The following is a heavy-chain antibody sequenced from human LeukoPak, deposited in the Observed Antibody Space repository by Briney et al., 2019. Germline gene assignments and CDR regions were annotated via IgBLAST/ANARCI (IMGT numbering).Heavy chain of an antibody. CDR1: GFTFSSYG. D-gene: IGHD6-13*01. V-gene: IGHV3-23*01. Sequence: QPGGSLRLSCAASGFTFSSYGMSWVRQAPGKGLEWVSAISGSGGSTYYADSVKGRFTISRDNSKNTLYLQMNSLRAEDTAVYYCAKSPGYSSSWYDYWGQGTLVTVSS. CDR3: AKSPGYSSSWYDY. J-gene: IGHJ4*02. CDR2: ISGSGGST.